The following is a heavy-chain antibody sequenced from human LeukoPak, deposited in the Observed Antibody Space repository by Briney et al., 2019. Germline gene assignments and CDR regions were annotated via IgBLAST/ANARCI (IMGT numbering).Heavy chain of an antibody. V-gene: IGHV4-59*08. CDR1: GGSITSHY. Sequence: SETLSLTCTVSGGSITSHYWSWIRQPPGKGLEWIGYFYYSGSTNYNPSLESRVTISVDTSRAHFYLKLRAVTAADTAVYYCARSGGRDGYNFGYWGPGTLVTVSS. J-gene: IGHJ4*02. CDR2: FYYSGST. D-gene: IGHD5-24*01. CDR3: ARSGGRDGYNFGY.